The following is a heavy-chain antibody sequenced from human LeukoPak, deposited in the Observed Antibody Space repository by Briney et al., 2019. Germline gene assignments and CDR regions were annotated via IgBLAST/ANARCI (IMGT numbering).Heavy chain of an antibody. D-gene: IGHD4-17*01. CDR2: IYYSGST. V-gene: IGHV4-39*01. Sequence: SETLSLTCTVSGGSISSSSYYWGWIRQPPGKGLEWIGSIYYSGSTYYNPSLKSRVTISVDTSKNQFSLKLSSVTAADTAVCYCARYRDYGDYPDAFDIWGQGTMVTVSS. CDR3: ARYRDYGDYPDAFDI. J-gene: IGHJ3*02. CDR1: GGSISSSSYY.